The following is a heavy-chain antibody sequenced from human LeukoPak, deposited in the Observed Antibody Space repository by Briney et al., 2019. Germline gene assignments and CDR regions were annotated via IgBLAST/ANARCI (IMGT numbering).Heavy chain of an antibody. D-gene: IGHD1-1*01. CDR1: GYTFTGYY. Sequence: ASVKASCKASGYTFTGYYMHWVRQAPGQGLEWMGWINPNSGGTNYAQKFQGWVTMTRDTPISTAYMELSRLRSDDTAVYHCARVGSPDSDVAEFDYWGQGTLVTVSS. CDR3: ARVGSPDSDVAEFDY. V-gene: IGHV1-2*04. CDR2: INPNSGGT. J-gene: IGHJ4*02.